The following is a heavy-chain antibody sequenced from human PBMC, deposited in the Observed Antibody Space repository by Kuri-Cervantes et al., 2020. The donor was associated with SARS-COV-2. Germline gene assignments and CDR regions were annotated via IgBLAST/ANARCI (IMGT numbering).Heavy chain of an antibody. J-gene: IGHJ4*02. V-gene: IGHV4-38-2*01. CDR1: GYSISSGYY. D-gene: IGHD2-15*01. CDR3: ARGRWSPL. CDR2: IYHSGNT. Sequence: SQTLSLTCAVSGYSISSGYYWGWIRQPPGKGLEWIGSIYHSGNTYYNPSLKSRVTISLDTSENQFSLKLSSVTAADTAVYYCARGRWSPLWGQGTLVTVSS.